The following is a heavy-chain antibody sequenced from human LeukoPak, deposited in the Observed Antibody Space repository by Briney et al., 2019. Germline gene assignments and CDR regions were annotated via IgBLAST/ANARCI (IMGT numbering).Heavy chain of an antibody. D-gene: IGHD1-26*01. CDR3: AKGVAAGGSYYYYYGMDV. CDR1: GFTFISYP. CDR2: ISGSGGIT. Sequence: GGSLRLSCAASGFTFISYPMSWVRKAPGKGLEWVSSISGSGGITYYADSVKGRFTFSRDNSKNTLYLQMNSLRAEDTAVYYCAKGVAAGGSYYYYYGMDVWGQGTTVTVSS. V-gene: IGHV3-23*01. J-gene: IGHJ6*02.